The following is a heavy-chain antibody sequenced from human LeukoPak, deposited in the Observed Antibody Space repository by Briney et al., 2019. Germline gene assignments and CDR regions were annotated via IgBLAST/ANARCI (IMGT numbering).Heavy chain of an antibody. Sequence: GASVKVSCKVSGYTLTELSMHWVRQAPGKGLEWMGGFDPEDGETIYAQKFQGRVTMTEDTSTDTAYMELSSLRSEDTAVYYCATSAQLPDAFDIWGQGTMVTVSS. D-gene: IGHD4-23*01. CDR1: GYTLTELS. CDR2: FDPEDGET. CDR3: ATSAQLPDAFDI. J-gene: IGHJ3*02. V-gene: IGHV1-24*01.